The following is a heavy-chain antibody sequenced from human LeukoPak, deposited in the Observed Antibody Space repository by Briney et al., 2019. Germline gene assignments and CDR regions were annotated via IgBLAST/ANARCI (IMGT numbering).Heavy chain of an antibody. CDR1: DGSIGRNAYY. CDR2: IYYSGST. D-gene: IGHD5-24*01. CDR3: ARHGRDGYNYLGY. J-gene: IGHJ4*02. V-gene: IGHV4-31*03. Sequence: SETLSLTCTVSDGSIGRNAYYWSWIRQHPGKGLEWIGYIYYSGSTYYNPSLKSRVTISVDTSKNQFSLKLSSVTAADTAVYYCARHGRDGYNYLGYWGQGTLVTVSS.